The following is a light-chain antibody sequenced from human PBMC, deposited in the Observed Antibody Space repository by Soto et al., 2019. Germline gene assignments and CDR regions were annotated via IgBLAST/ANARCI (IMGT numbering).Light chain of an antibody. V-gene: IGKV3-20*01. CDR2: GAS. CDR3: QQHGRSLLYT. CDR1: QSVSSSY. Sequence: EIVLTQSPGTLSLSPGERATLSCRASQSVSSSYLAWYQQKPGQAPRLLIYGASSRATGIPDRFSGSGSGIDFTLTISRLEPEDFAVYYCQQHGRSLLYTFGQGTKLEI. J-gene: IGKJ2*01.